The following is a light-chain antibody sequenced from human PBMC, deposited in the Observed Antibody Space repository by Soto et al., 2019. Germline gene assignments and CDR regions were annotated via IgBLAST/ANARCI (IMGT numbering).Light chain of an antibody. J-gene: IGKJ4*01. CDR3: HQYNNCPPLT. CDR2: GAS. V-gene: IGKV3-15*01. Sequence: DIVMTQSPATLSVSPGERATLSCRASQSVSSNLAWYQQKFGQAPRLLIYGASTKATGIPARFSGSGSGTEFTLTISSLQSEDFAVYYCHQYNNCPPLTFGGGTKVEIK. CDR1: QSVSSN.